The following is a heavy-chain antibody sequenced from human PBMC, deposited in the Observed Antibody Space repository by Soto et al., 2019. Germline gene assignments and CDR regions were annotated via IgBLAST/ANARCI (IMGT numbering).Heavy chain of an antibody. V-gene: IGHV4-4*02. CDR1: GGSISSNNW. D-gene: IGHD6-19*01. J-gene: IGHJ4*02. Sequence: QVQLQESGPGVVKPLGTLALTCTVSGGSISSNNWWMWVRQSPERGLEWIGEIYHSGTTNYNPSFNSRVTMSVDQSKILFSLMLTSVTADDPAISYCASEGGAGTSMGFDYWGEGTLVTVSS. CDR3: ASEGGAGTSMGFDY. CDR2: IYHSGTT.